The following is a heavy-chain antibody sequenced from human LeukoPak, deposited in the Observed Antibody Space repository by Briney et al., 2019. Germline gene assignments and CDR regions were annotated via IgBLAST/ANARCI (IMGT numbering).Heavy chain of an antibody. CDR3: TRVIVAVPGYFDYFDF. V-gene: IGHV3-7*01. D-gene: IGHD6-19*01. Sequence: GGSLRLSCTASGFSFSGRYMRWIRQAPGKGLEWVANINEDGSNKWHLGSVKGRFTVSRDNARNSLYLQMNSLRVEDTAVYYCTRVIVAVPGYFDYFDFWGQGVLVTVSS. CDR1: GFSFSGRY. CDR2: INEDGSNK. J-gene: IGHJ4*02.